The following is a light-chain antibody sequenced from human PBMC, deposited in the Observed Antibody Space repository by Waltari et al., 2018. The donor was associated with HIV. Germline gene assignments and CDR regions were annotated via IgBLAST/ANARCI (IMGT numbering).Light chain of an antibody. Sequence: QSLLTQPPSASGTPGQRVTISCSGSSFNLGRNYVSWYQHFPGTAPKVLIFRDNQRPSGVPDRFSGSKSGASASLAISGLRSEDEADYFCATWDDSLSGSYVFGPGTKVSVL. CDR3: ATWDDSLSGSYV. CDR2: RDN. CDR1: SFNLGRNY. V-gene: IGLV1-47*01. J-gene: IGLJ1*01.